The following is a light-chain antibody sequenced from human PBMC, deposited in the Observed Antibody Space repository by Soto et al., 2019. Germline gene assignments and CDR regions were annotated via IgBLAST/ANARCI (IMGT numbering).Light chain of an antibody. CDR1: QGISSY. CDR2: AAS. CDR3: QQINSYPPYT. J-gene: IGKJ2*01. V-gene: IGKV1-9*01. Sequence: DIQLTQSPSFLSASVGDRVTITCRASQGISSYLAWYQQKPGKAPKLLIYAASTLQSGVPSRFSGSGSGTEFTLTISSLQTEDFATYYCQQINSYPPYTFGQGTKLEIK.